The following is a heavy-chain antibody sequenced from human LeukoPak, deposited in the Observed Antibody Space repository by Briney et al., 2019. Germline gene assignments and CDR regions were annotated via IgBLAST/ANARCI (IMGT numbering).Heavy chain of an antibody. D-gene: IGHD3-22*01. CDR3: ARAGYYDSSGSPDAFDI. J-gene: IGHJ3*02. CDR2: INTNTGNP. Sequence: GASVTVSCTASGYTFTSYAMNWVRQAPGQGLEWMGWINTNTGNPTYAQGFTGRFVFSLDTSVSTAYLQISSLKAEDTAVYYCARAGYYDSSGSPDAFDIWGQGTMVTVSS. V-gene: IGHV7-4-1*02. CDR1: GYTFTSYA.